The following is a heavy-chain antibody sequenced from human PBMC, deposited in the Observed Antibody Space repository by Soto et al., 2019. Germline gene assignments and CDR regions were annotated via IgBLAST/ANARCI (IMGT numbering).Heavy chain of an antibody. CDR2: VIPIFGTA. V-gene: IGHV1-69*01. Sequence: QVQLVQSGAEVKKPGSSVKVSCKASGGTFSSYAIRWVRQAPGQGLEWIGGVIPIFGTAHYAQKFQGRVTITADESTSTAYMELSRLRSEDTAVYYCARAREDDCGGDCSQYYFDYWGQGTLVTVSS. J-gene: IGHJ4*02. CDR3: ARAREDDCGGDCSQYYFDY. D-gene: IGHD2-21*02. CDR1: GGTFSSYA.